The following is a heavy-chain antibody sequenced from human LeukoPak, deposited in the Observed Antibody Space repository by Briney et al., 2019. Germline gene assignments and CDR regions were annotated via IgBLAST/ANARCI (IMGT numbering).Heavy chain of an antibody. CDR3: ARGIPSGSYATDY. Sequence: GGSLRLSCTASGFTVSSNYMSWVRQAPGKGLEWVSVIYSGGSTDYADSVKGRFTISRDTSKNTLYPQMNSLRAEDTAVYYCARGIPSGSYATDYWGQGTLVTVSS. CDR2: IYSGGST. V-gene: IGHV3-53*01. CDR1: GFTVSSNY. D-gene: IGHD1-26*01. J-gene: IGHJ4*02.